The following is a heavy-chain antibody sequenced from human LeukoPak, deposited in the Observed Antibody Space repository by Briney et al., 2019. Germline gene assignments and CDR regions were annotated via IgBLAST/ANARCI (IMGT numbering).Heavy chain of an antibody. D-gene: IGHD2-15*01. CDR1: GFTFSSYW. V-gene: IGHV3-23*01. CDR2: ISATGGTT. Sequence: GGSLRLSCAASGFTFSSYWMSWVRQAPGKGLEWVSAISATGGTTYYADSVKGRFTISRDNSKNTLYLQMNSLRAEDTAIYYCAKNGDRGAYCSGGSCYPYYYYYIDVWGKGTTVTISS. CDR3: AKNGDRGAYCSGGSCYPYYYYYIDV. J-gene: IGHJ6*03.